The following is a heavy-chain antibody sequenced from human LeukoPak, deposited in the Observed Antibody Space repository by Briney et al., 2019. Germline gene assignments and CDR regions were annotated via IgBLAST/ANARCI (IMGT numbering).Heavy chain of an antibody. Sequence: SETLSLTCAVYGGSFSGYYWSWIRQPPGKGLEWIGEINHSGSTNYNPSLKSRVTISVDTSKNQFSLKLSSVTAAGTAVYYCARGPHYDYVWGSYRYNWFDPWGQGTLVTVSS. CDR2: INHSGST. D-gene: IGHD3-16*02. V-gene: IGHV4-34*01. CDR3: ARGPHYDYVWGSYRYNWFDP. J-gene: IGHJ5*02. CDR1: GGSFSGYY.